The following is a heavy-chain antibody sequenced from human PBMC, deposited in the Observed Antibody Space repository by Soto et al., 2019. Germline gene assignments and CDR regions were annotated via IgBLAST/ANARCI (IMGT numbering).Heavy chain of an antibody. Sequence: GGSLRLSCAASGFAFSNAWINWVRQPPERGLEWVGRIKSQTDGGSGDYAAPVKGRFVVSRDDSKNIVYLQMNSPKIEDTAVYYCTTDSRTIIPEVRFDFWGQGTLVTVSS. D-gene: IGHD3-3*01. CDR3: TTDSRTIIPEVRFDF. J-gene: IGHJ4*02. CDR2: IKSQTDGGSG. CDR1: GFAFSNAW. V-gene: IGHV3-15*07.